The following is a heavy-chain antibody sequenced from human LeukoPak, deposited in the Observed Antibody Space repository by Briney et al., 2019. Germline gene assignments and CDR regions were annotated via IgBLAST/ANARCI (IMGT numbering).Heavy chain of an antibody. CDR2: IYTSGST. CDR1: GGSISSGSYY. Sequence: PSETLSLTCTVSGGSISSGSYYWSWIRQPAGKGLEWIGSIYTSGSTNYSPSLKSRVTISVDTSKNQFSLKLSSVTAADTAVYYCARAVCSSTSCYPPLLYYYYYYMDVWGKGTTVTVSS. CDR3: ARAVCSSTSCYPPLLYYYYYYMDV. J-gene: IGHJ6*03. D-gene: IGHD2-2*01. V-gene: IGHV4-61*02.